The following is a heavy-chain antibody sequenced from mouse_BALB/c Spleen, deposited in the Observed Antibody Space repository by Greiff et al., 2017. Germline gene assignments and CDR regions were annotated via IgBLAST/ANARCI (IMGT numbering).Heavy chain of an antibody. CDR2: IWAGGST. Sequence: QVQLKESGPGLVAPSQSLSITCTVSGFSLTSYGVHWVRQPPGKGLEWLGVIWAGGSTNYNSALMSRLSISKDNSKSQVFLKMNSLQTDDTAMYYCATHYRYDGAMDYWGQGTSVTVSS. CDR3: ATHYRYDGAMDY. D-gene: IGHD2-14*01. V-gene: IGHV2-9*02. CDR1: GFSLTSYG. J-gene: IGHJ4*01.